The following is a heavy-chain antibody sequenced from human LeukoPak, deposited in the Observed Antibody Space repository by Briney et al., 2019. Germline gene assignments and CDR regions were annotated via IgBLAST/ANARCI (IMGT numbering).Heavy chain of an antibody. J-gene: IGHJ4*02. V-gene: IGHV3-9*01. Sequence: GRSLRLSCAASGFTFDDYAMHWVRQAPGKGLEWVSGISWNSGSIGYADSVKGRFTISRDNAKNSLYLQMNSLRAEDTALYYCAKDITRTGTTIVSDYWGQGTLVTVSS. CDR3: AKDITRTGTTIVSDY. CDR1: GFTFDDYA. CDR2: ISWNSGSI. D-gene: IGHD1-7*01.